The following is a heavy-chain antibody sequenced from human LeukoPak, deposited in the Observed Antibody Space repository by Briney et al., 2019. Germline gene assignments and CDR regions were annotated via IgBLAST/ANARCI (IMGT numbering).Heavy chain of an antibody. J-gene: IGHJ4*02. CDR2: ISSGGSTI. CDR3: ARDTYDSSGYFDY. V-gene: IGHV3-48*03. D-gene: IGHD3-22*01. CDR1: GFTFSSFE. Sequence: GGSLRLSCAASGFTFSSFEMKWVRQAPGKGLEWVSYISSGGSTIYYADSVKGRFTISRDNSKKTVYLQMNSLRAEDTALYYCARDTYDSSGYFDYWGQGTLVTVSS.